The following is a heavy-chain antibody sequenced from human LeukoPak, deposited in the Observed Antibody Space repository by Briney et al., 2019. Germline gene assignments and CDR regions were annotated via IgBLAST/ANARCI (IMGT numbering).Heavy chain of an antibody. CDR3: AKDARVRGVITLDY. J-gene: IGHJ4*02. CDR2: ISGSGGST. D-gene: IGHD3-10*01. V-gene: IGHV3-23*01. Sequence: GGSLRLSCAASGFTFRSYAMSWVRQAPGKGLVWVSAISGSGGSTYYADSVKGRFTISRDNSKNTLYLQMNSLRAEDTAVYYCAKDARVRGVITLDYWGQGTLVTVSS. CDR1: GFTFRSYA.